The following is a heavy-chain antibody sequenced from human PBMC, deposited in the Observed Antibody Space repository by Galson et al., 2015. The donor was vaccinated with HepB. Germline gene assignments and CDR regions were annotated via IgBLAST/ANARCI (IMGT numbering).Heavy chain of an antibody. V-gene: IGHV3-13*01. Sequence: SLRLSCAASGITLTRHDMHWVRQLAGKTLEWVSAIGTADDTYYSDSVKGRFTVSRDEAKNSLNLQMNSLRAGDTAVYYCARGIGGPIPVNSYYGMDIWGQGTTVTVSS. J-gene: IGHJ6*02. CDR3: ARGIGGPIPVNSYYGMDI. CDR2: IGTADDT. CDR1: GITLTRHD. D-gene: IGHD2-15*01.